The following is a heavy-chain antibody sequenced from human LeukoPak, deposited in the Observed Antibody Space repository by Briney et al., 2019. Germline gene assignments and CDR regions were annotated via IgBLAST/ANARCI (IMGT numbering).Heavy chain of an antibody. Sequence: PGGSLRLSCEASGFDFSNYWMNWVRQAPGKGLEWVANINRDGSQRNYVDSVKGRFATSRDNVKNLLFLQLNSLRADDTAVYYCARTFSDYWGQGTLVTVSS. CDR3: ARTFSDY. CDR2: INRDGSQR. V-gene: IGHV3-7*03. J-gene: IGHJ4*02. D-gene: IGHD3-16*01. CDR1: GFDFSNYW.